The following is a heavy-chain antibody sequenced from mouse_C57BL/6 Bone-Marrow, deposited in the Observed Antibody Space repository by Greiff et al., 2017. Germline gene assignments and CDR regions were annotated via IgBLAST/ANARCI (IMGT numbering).Heavy chain of an antibody. CDR3: ARSGYSKRGDY. J-gene: IGHJ4*01. CDR2: IHPNSGST. D-gene: IGHD2-5*01. V-gene: IGHV1-64*01. CDR1: GYTFTSYW. Sequence: QVQLQQPGAELVKPGASVKLSCKASGYTFTSYWMHWVKQRPGQGLEWIGMIHPNSGSTNYNEKFKSKATLTVDKSSSTAYMQLRSLTSEDSAVYYCARSGYSKRGDYWGQGTTVTVSS.